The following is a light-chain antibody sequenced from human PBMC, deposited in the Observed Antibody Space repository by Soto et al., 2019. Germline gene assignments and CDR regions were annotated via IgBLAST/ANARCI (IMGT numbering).Light chain of an antibody. J-gene: IGKJ1*01. CDR2: GAS. Sequence: EIVLTQSPGTLSLSPGERATLSCRASQTISSNYLAWYQQRPGQAPRLLIYGASSRATDIPDRFSGSASGTDFTLTILRLEPEDFAVYYCQQYGSSPWTFGQGTKVEVK. CDR3: QQYGSSPWT. CDR1: QTISSNY. V-gene: IGKV3-20*01.